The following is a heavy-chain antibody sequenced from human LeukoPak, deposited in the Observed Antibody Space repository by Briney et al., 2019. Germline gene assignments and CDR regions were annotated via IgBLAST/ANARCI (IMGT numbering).Heavy chain of an antibody. J-gene: IGHJ4*02. CDR3: AKVRSGGYTYGYDY. V-gene: IGHV3-23*01. CDR2: ISGGGGGT. CDR1: GFISSSYW. Sequence: GGSLRLSCAASGFISSSYWMTWVRQAPGKGLEWVSGISGGGGGTYYADSVKGRFTISRDNSKSALYLQMNSLRAEDTAVYYCAKVRSGGYTYGYDYWGQGTLVTVSS. D-gene: IGHD5-18*01.